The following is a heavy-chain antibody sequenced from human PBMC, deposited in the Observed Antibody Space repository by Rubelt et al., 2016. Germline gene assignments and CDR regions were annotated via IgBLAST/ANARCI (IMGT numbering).Heavy chain of an antibody. CDR1: GGTFSSYA. D-gene: IGHD3-22*01. Sequence: QVQLVQSGAEVKKPGSSVKVSCKASGGTFSSYAISWVRQAPGQGLEWMGRIIPILGIANYAQKFQGRVTITADKSTSTAYMVLSSLRSEDTAVYYCARDRLLDDSSGGDAFDIWGQGTRVTISS. CDR3: ARDRLLDDSSGGDAFDI. CDR2: IIPILGIA. J-gene: IGHJ3*02. V-gene: IGHV1-69*04.